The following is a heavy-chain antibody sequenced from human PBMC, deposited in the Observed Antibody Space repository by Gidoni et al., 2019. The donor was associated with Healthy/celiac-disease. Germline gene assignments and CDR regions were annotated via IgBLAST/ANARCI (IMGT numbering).Heavy chain of an antibody. CDR1: GYTFTSYG. Sequence: QVQLVQSGAEVKKPGAAVTVSCKASGYTFTSYGSSWARQAPGQGREWMRWISAYNGNTNYAQKLQGRVTMTTDTPTSTAYMELRGLKSDDTAVYYCAREAGGEWLRVDSHFDYWGQGTLVTVSS. J-gene: IGHJ4*02. CDR2: ISAYNGNT. V-gene: IGHV1-18*04. D-gene: IGHD5-12*01. CDR3: AREAGGEWLRVDSHFDY.